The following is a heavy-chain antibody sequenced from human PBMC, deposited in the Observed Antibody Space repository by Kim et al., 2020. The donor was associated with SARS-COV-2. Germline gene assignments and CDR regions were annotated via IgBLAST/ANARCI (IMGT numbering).Heavy chain of an antibody. CDR2: IDRGNGNT. V-gene: IGHV1-3*01. D-gene: IGHD6-13*01. Sequence: ASVKVSCMASGYTVTTYTMHWVRQAPGQRPEWMGWIDRGNGNTKYSQNLQGRVTITRDTSANTVYMELSSLRSEDTAVYYCARQHQQMGYYYYYGMDVWG. CDR1: GYTVTTYT. CDR3: ARQHQQMGYYYYYGMDV. J-gene: IGHJ6*02.